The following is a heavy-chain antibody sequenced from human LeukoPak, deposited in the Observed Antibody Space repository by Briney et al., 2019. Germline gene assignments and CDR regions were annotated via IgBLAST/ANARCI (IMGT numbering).Heavy chain of an antibody. J-gene: IGHJ4*02. CDR3: ARGAEGFLDS. V-gene: IGHV3-64*01. CDR1: GFTFTHYA. CDR2: ISADGINT. Sequence: PGGSLRLSCAASGFTFTHYAMHWVRQAPGKGLEYVSAISADGINTRYASSVKGRFTISRDNSRNTLDLQMGSLRPEDLGVYYCARGAEGFLDSWGQGTLVTASS.